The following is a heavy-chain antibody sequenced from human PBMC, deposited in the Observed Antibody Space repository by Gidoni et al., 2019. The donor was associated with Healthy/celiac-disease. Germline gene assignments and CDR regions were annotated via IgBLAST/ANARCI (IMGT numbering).Heavy chain of an antibody. CDR3: ARDYRVRGYWRQNYYYYYGMDV. Sequence: QVQLVQSGAEVKKPGASVQVSCKASVYTFTSDYMHWVRQAPGQGLEWMGIINPSGGSTSYAQKLQGRVTMTRDTATSTVYMELSSLRCEDTAVYYCARDYRVRGYWRQNYYYYYGMDVWGQGTTVTVSS. J-gene: IGHJ6*02. D-gene: IGHD3-22*01. CDR1: VYTFTSDY. V-gene: IGHV1-46*01. CDR2: INPSGGST.